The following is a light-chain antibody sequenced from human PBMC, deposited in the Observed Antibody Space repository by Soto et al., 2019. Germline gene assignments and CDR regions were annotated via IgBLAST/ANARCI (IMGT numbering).Light chain of an antibody. V-gene: IGLV2-14*01. CDR2: EVS. CDR3: SSYTSSRTLV. J-gene: IGLJ2*01. Sequence: QSALTQPASVSGSPGQSITISCTGTRSDVGGYNYVSWYQQHPDKAPKLMIFEVSNRPSGVSNRFSGSKSGKTASLTISGLQADDEADYYCSSYTSSRTLVFGGGTQLTVL. CDR1: RSDVGGYNY.